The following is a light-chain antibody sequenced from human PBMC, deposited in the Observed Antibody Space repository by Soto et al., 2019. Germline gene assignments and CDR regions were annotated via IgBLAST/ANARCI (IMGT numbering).Light chain of an antibody. V-gene: IGKV1-5*01. Sequence: DIQMTQSPSTLSASVGDRVTITCRASHTIGDWLALYQQKPGKAPKLLIYDASSLESGVPSRFSGSRSGTEFTLTISSLQPDDFATYYCQQYNNFSPWPFGQGTKVDIK. CDR1: HTIGDW. CDR3: QQYNNFSPWP. J-gene: IGKJ1*01. CDR2: DAS.